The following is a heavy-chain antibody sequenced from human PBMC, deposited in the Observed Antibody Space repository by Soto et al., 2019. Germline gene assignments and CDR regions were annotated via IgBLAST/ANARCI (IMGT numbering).Heavy chain of an antibody. J-gene: IGHJ6*02. Sequence: ESLALACTVYGGSHRGYYSGWIRTPPGKGLQWIGEINHSGSTNYNPSLKSLVTISVDTSKNQFSLKLSYVTAADTAVYYCERRGGATPKDGGMDVWGQGTTVTVYS. V-gene: IGHV4-34*01. D-gene: IGHD1-26*01. CDR3: ERRGGATPKDGGMDV. CDR1: GGSHRGYY. CDR2: INHSGST.